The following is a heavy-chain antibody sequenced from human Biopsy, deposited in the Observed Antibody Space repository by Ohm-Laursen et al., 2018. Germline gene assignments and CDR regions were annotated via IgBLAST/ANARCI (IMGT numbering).Heavy chain of an antibody. D-gene: IGHD3-22*01. CDR3: VRGVDYYDPYHYYALDV. CDR2: IYYTGST. J-gene: IGHJ6*02. Sequence: SDTLSLTCTVSRDSISNYYWTWIRQSPGKGLEWIGYIYYTGSTNCNPSVKSRVTISVDTSKNQFSLKVRSVTAADTAVYYCVRGVDYYDPYHYYALDVWGQGTTVTVSS. CDR1: RDSISNYY. V-gene: IGHV4-59*12.